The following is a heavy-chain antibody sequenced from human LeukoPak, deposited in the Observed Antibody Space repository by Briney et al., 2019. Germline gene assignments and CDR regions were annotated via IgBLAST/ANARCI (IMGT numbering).Heavy chain of an antibody. CDR1: GGSISSSSYY. CDR3: ARTGIAEAATDY. J-gene: IGHJ4*02. D-gene: IGHD6-13*01. CDR2: IYTSGST. Sequence: SETLSLTCTVSGGSISSSSYYWGWIRQPAGKGLEWIGRIYTSGSTNYNPSLKSRVTMSVDTSKNQFSLKLSAVTAADTAVYYCARTGIAEAATDYWGQGTLVTVSS. V-gene: IGHV4-61*02.